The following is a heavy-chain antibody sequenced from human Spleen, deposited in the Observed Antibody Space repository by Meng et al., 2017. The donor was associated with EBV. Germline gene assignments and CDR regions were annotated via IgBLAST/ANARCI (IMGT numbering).Heavy chain of an antibody. D-gene: IGHD5-12*01. V-gene: IGHV4-34*01. CDR1: GGSFSGYY. CDR3: ARGEYSGYNYPD. Sequence: QLQLQQWGAGLLKASETLSLTCAVYGGSFSGYYWTWIRQPPGKGLEWIGDINYSGGTNYNPSLKSRVSISVDMSKNQFSLNLRSATAADTAVYYCARGEYSGYNYPDWGQGTLVTVSS. CDR2: INYSGGT. J-gene: IGHJ4*02.